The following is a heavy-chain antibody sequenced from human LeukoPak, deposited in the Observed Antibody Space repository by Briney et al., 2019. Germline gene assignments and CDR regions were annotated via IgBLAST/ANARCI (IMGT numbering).Heavy chain of an antibody. V-gene: IGHV4-59*08. CDR2: IHHSGGT. CDR1: GASINNW. Sequence: SEALSLTCSVSGASINNWWSWVRQPPERGLEWIAYIHHSGGTKYNPSLRSRATMSLDTSKNQVSLMLTSVTAADTAVYFCAAHVLFDSNNYSFWFDPWGQGTLVTVSP. CDR3: AAHVLFDSNNYSFWFDP. D-gene: IGHD5/OR15-5a*01. J-gene: IGHJ5*02.